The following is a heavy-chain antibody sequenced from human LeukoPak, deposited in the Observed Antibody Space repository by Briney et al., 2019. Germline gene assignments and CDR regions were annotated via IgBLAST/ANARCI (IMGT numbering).Heavy chain of an antibody. D-gene: IGHD6-19*01. V-gene: IGHV4-34*01. CDR3: ASLYSSGWYSIGY. CDR2: INHSGST. J-gene: IGHJ4*02. Sequence: SETLSLTCAVYGGSFSGYYWSWIRQPPGKGLEWIGEINHSGSTNYNPSLKSRVTISVDTSKNQFSLKLSSVTAADTAVYYCASLYSSGWYSIGYWGQGTLVTVSS. CDR1: GGSFSGYY.